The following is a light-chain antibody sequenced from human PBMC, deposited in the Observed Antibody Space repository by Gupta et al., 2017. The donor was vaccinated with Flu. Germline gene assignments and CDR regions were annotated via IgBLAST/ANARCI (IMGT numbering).Light chain of an antibody. V-gene: IGKV3-11*01. Sequence: EIVLTHSPATLSLSPGERATLSCRASQSVSSCLAWYQQKPGQAPRLLIFDASNRDTGIPATFGGSGSGTDFTLTITSLDPEDFAVYYCQQCRDWPLTFGGGTKVEIK. CDR1: QSVSSC. J-gene: IGKJ4*01. CDR3: QQCRDWPLT. CDR2: DAS.